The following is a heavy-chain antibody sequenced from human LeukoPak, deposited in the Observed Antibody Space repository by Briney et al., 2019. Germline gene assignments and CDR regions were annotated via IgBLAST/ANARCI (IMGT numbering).Heavy chain of an antibody. Sequence: PGGSLRLSCAASGFTVSSNYMSWVHQARGKGLEWVSVIYSGGSTYYADSVKGRFTISRDNSKNTLYLQMNSLRAEDTAVYYCAREEKYSSSSGRAFDIWGQGTMVTVSS. D-gene: IGHD6-6*01. CDR2: IYSGGST. J-gene: IGHJ3*02. CDR3: AREEKYSSSSGRAFDI. V-gene: IGHV3-53*01. CDR1: GFTVSSNY.